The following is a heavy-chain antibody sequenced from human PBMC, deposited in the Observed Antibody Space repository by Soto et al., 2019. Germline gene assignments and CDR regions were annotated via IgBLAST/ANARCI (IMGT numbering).Heavy chain of an antibody. D-gene: IGHD2-2*01. V-gene: IGHV5-51*01. J-gene: IGHJ6*02. CDR2: IYPGDSDT. CDR3: ARQGYQPTYYYYGMDV. Sequence: GETLQISCKGSGYSFTSYWIGWVRQMPGKGLEWMGIIYPGDSDTRYSPSFQGQVTISADKSISTAYLQWSSLKASDTAMYYCARQGYQPTYYYYGMDVWGQGTTVTVSS. CDR1: GYSFTSYW.